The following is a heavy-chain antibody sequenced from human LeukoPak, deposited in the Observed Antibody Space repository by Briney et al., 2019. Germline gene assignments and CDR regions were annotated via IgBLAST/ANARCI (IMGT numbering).Heavy chain of an antibody. CDR1: GFTFSSYG. CDR2: IWYDGSKK. CDR3: ARGGYSSGPIYGMDV. D-gene: IGHD6-19*01. V-gene: IGHV3-33*01. J-gene: IGHJ6*02. Sequence: PGGSLRLSCAAFGFTFSSYGMHWVRQAPGKGLEWVAVIWYDGSKKYYADSVKGRFTISSDNSKNTLNLQMNSLRAEDTAVYYCARGGYSSGPIYGMDVWGQGTTVTVSS.